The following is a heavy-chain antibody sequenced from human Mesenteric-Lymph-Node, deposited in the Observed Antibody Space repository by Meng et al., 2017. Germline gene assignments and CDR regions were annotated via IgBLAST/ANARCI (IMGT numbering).Heavy chain of an antibody. CDR2: INHSGST. Sequence: VQLQQWSSGLFKPSGTLSLTRAVEGGSFSGAYWSWIRQPPGKGLEWIGAINHSGSTNYNPSLKSRVTISVDTSKNQFSLKLSSVTAADTAVYYCARHRYGGAFDYWGQGTLVTVSS. J-gene: IGHJ4*02. D-gene: IGHD4-17*01. V-gene: IGHV4-34*01. CDR3: ARHRYGGAFDY. CDR1: GGSFSGAY.